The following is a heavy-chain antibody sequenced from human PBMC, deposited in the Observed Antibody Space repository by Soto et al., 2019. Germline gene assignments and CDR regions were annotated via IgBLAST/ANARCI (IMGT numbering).Heavy chain of an antibody. CDR1: GFSLATSGVA. CDR2: IYWDDDK. CDR3: AHSGPAGRSGWFDP. J-gene: IGHJ5*02. D-gene: IGHD6-19*01. Sequence: QITLKESGPTVLEPTQTLTLTCTFSGFSLATSGVAVGWIRQPPGKALEGLALIYWDDDKYFSSSLKSRLTITKDTSKNQVVLRMTDMDPLDTATYYCAHSGPAGRSGWFDPWGQGTLVTVSS. V-gene: IGHV2-5*02.